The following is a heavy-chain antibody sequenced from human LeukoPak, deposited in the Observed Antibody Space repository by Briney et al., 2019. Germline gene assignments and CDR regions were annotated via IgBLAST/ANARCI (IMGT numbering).Heavy chain of an antibody. CDR1: GFTFSGYS. CDR2: ITTTSSYI. V-gene: IGHV3-21*01. D-gene: IGHD3-9*01. Sequence: PGGSLRLSCAASGFTFSGYSMNWVRQAPGKGLEWVSLITTTSSYIYYADSVKGRFTISRDNAKNSLYLQMNSLRAEDTAVYYCARVLTGYSYYYYYYMDVWGKGTTVTVSS. CDR3: ARVLTGYSYYYYYYMDV. J-gene: IGHJ6*03.